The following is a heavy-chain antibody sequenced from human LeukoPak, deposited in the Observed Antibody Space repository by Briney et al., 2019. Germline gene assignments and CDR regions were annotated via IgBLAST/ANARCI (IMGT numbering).Heavy chain of an antibody. V-gene: IGHV3-7*01. Sequence: GGSLRLSCAASGFTFTSYWMSWVRESPGKGRQWVATINPDGSDKYHVDSVKGRFTISRDNAKNSLYLQMNSLTVEDTAVYYCARDDGFSCYSYWGQGTLVTVSS. J-gene: IGHJ4*02. CDR2: INPDGSDK. D-gene: IGHD3/OR15-3a*01. CDR3: ARDDGFSCYSY. CDR1: GFTFTSYW.